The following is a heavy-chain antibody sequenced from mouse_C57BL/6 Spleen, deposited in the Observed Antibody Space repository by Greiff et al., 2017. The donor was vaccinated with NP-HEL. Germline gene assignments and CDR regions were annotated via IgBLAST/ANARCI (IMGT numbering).Heavy chain of an antibody. CDR3: ARHVWENFDY. V-gene: IGHV5-6*01. CDR2: ISSGGSYT. CDR1: GFTFSSYG. D-gene: IGHD4-1*01. Sequence: DVQLVESGGDLVKPGGSLKLSCAASGFTFSSYGMSWVRQTPDKRLEWVATISSGGSYTYYPDSVKGRFTISRDNAKNTLYLQMSSLKSEDTAMYYCARHVWENFDYWGQGTTLTVSS. J-gene: IGHJ2*01.